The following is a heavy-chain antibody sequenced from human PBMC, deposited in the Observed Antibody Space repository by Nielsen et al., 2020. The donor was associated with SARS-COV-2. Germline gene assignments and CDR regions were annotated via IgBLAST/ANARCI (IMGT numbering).Heavy chain of an antibody. CDR1: GCTFTTYD. Sequence: ASVKVSYKASGCTFTTYDINWVRQATGQGLEWMGWMNPNSGNTGYAQKFQGRVTMTRNTSISTAYMELSSLRSEDTAVYYCARGRRDRSLTTVPPYYFDYWGQGTLVTVSS. CDR3: ARGRRDRSLTTVPPYYFDY. D-gene: IGHD4-17*01. V-gene: IGHV1-8*01. CDR2: MNPNSGNT. J-gene: IGHJ4*02.